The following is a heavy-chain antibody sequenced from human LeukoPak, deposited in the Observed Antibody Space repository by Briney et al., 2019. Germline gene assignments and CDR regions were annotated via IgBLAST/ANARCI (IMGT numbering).Heavy chain of an antibody. Sequence: PSETLSLTCTVSGASITSTNYYWGWIRQPPGKGLEWIASLYFGGPPHYNPSLESRVSISVDTSKKLFSLTLSSVTAADTAVYYCARDLLHRGYAFDIWGQGTMVTVSS. J-gene: IGHJ3*02. CDR3: ARDLLHRGYAFDI. CDR2: LYFGGPP. CDR1: GASITSTNYY. D-gene: IGHD5-12*01. V-gene: IGHV4-39*02.